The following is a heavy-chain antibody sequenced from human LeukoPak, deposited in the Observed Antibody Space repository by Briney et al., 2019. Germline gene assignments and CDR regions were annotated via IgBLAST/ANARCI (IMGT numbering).Heavy chain of an antibody. V-gene: IGHV4-34*01. Sequence: SETLSLTCAVYGGSFSGYYWSWVRQFPGKGLEWIGEISYSGSTSYNPSLKSRVTISIDTSKNQFSLKMRSVTDADTAVYYCAINDGSGSYYKSDYWGRGTLVTVSS. D-gene: IGHD3-10*01. CDR1: GGSFSGYY. J-gene: IGHJ4*02. CDR2: ISYSGST. CDR3: AINDGSGSYYKSDY.